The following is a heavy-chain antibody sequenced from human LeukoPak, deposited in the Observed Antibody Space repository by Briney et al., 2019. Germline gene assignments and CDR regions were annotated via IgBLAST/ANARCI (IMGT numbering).Heavy chain of an antibody. CDR2: IIPILGIA. D-gene: IGHD5-12*01. J-gene: IGHJ6*02. CDR3: ASARGDYYYYGMDV. Sequence: GASVKVSCKASGGTFSSYAISWVRQAPGQGLEWMGRIIPILGIANYAQKFQGRVTITADKSTSTAYMELSSLRSGDTAVYYCASARGDYYYYGMDVWGQGTTVTVSS. CDR1: GGTFSSYA. V-gene: IGHV1-69*04.